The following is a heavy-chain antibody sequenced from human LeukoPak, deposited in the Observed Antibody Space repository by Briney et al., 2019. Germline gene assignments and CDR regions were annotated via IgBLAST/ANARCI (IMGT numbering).Heavy chain of an antibody. D-gene: IGHD4-11*01. CDR3: ARGKGRLPLDS. J-gene: IGHJ4*02. CDR1: GFTFSDYY. V-gene: IGHV3-11*01. CDR2: VSSASDAI. Sequence: GGSLRLSCAASGFTFSDYYMIWIRQTPGMGLEWLSYVSSASDAIYYSDSVRGRFTISWDNAKSSLYLQMNSLRDDDTAVYYCARGKGRLPLDSWGQGTLVTVSS.